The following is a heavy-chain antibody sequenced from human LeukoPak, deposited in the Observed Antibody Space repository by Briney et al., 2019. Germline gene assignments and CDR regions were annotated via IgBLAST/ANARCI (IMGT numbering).Heavy chain of an antibody. J-gene: IGHJ4*02. V-gene: IGHV4-30-4*01. CDR2: ISYSGST. CDR1: GHSFSSEDFY. Sequence: SQTLSLTCTVSGHSFSSEDFYWSWIRQPPGKGLEWLGYISYSGSTFYNPSLKSRVTISVDTSKNQFSLKLFSVTAADTAVYYCARRRTGYLSYYFDSWGQGVLVTVSS. CDR3: ARRRTGYLSYYFDS. D-gene: IGHD3-9*01.